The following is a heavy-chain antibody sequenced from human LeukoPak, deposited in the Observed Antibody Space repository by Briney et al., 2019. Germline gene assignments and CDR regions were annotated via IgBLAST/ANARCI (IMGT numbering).Heavy chain of an antibody. CDR1: GFTFSSHD. V-gene: IGHV3-13*04. J-gene: IGHJ4*02. CDR2: IGTAGDT. D-gene: IGHD1-26*01. CDR3: ARTSGSYYEFDY. Sequence: PGGSLRLSCAASGFTFSSHDMHWVRGATGKGLEWVSAIGTAGDTYYPGSVKGRFTISRENAKNSLYLQMNSLRAGDTAVYYCARTSGSYYEFDYWGQGTLVTVSS.